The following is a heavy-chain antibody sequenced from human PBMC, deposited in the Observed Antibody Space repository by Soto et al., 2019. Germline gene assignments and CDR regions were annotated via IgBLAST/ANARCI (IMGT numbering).Heavy chain of an antibody. V-gene: IGHV1-3*01. CDR2: INAGNGNT. CDR1: GYTFTSYA. CDR3: AILPRTIPLGAHGMDV. J-gene: IGHJ6*02. D-gene: IGHD3-16*01. Sequence: ASVKVSCKASGYTFTSYAMHWVRQAPGQRLEWMGWINAGNGNTKYSQKFQGRVTITRDTSASTAYMELSSLRSEDTAVYYCAILPRTIPLGAHGMDVWGQGTTVTVS.